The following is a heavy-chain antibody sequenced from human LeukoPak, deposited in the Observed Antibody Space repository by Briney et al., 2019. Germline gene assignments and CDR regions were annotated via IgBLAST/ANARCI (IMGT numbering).Heavy chain of an antibody. J-gene: IGHJ6*02. Sequence: GRSLRLYCAASGFTFSSYAMHWVRQAPGKGLEWVAVISYDGSNKYYADSVKGRFTISRDNSKNTLYLQMNSLRAEDTAVYYCAISDYCSSTSCYRGEDYYYYGMDVWGQGTTVTVSS. CDR1: GFTFSSYA. CDR3: AISDYCSSTSCYRGEDYYYYGMDV. D-gene: IGHD2-2*01. CDR2: ISYDGSNK. V-gene: IGHV3-30*04.